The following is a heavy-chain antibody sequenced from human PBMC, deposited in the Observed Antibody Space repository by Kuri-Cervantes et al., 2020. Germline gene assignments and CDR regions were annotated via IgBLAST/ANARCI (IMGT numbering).Heavy chain of an antibody. CDR2: IDPRGGTT. V-gene: IGHV1-46*01. D-gene: IGHD6-19*01. CDR1: GGTFSSYA. Sequence: ASVKVSCKASGGTFSSYAISWVRQAPGQGLEWMGVIDPRGGTTVYAQKFQDRVTMTRDTSTTTVYMELSSLKSEDTAVYYCARGALAMGPSYFDSWGQGTLVTVSS. J-gene: IGHJ4*02. CDR3: ARGALAMGPSYFDS.